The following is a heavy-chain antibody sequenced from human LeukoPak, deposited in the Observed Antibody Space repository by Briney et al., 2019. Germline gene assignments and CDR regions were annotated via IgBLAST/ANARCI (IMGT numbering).Heavy chain of an antibody. Sequence: GASVKVSCKASGYTFTSYGITWVRQAPGQGLELMGWISAYNVNTNYAQKLQGRVAMTTDTSTSTAYMELRSLRSDDTAVYYCARELSHYFDYWGQGSLVTVSS. V-gene: IGHV1-18*01. CDR3: ARELSHYFDY. J-gene: IGHJ4*02. CDR2: ISAYNVNT. D-gene: IGHD3-16*02. CDR1: GYTFTSYG.